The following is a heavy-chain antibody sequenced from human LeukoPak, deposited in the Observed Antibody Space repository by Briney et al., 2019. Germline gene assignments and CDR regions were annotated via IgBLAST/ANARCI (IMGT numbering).Heavy chain of an antibody. CDR1: GYTFTSYY. CDR2: INPSGGST. J-gene: IGHJ5*02. D-gene: IGHD2-2*03. V-gene: IGHV1-46*01. Sequence: ASVKVSCKASGYTFTSYYMHWVRQAPGQGLEWMGIINPSGGSTSYAQKFQGRVTMTRDTSTSTVYMELSSLRSEDTAVYYCAREDGYCSSTSCYAGDQNQYNWFDPWAREPWSPSPQ. CDR3: AREDGYCSSTSCYAGDQNQYNWFDP.